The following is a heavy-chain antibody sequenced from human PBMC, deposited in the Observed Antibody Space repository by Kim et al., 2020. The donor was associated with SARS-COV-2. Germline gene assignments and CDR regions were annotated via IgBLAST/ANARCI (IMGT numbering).Heavy chain of an antibody. Sequence: SETLSLTCTVSGGSISSYYWSWIRQPPGKGLEWIGYIYYSGSTNYNPSLKSRVTISVDTSKNQFSLKLSSVTAADTAVYYCARHYYADCTNGVCYRRGSWFDPWGQVALVTVSS. CDR2: IYYSGST. J-gene: IGHJ5*02. CDR1: GGSISSYY. D-gene: IGHD2-8*01. V-gene: IGHV4-59*08. CDR3: ARHYYADCTNGVCYRRGSWFDP.